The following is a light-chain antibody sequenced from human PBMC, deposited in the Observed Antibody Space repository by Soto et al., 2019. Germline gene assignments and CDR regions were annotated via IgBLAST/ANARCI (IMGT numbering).Light chain of an antibody. CDR2: DVS. V-gene: IGLV2-11*01. CDR1: SSDVGGYNH. Sequence: QSVLTQPRSVSGSPGHSVTISCTGTSSDVGGYNHVSWYQQYPGKAPKLMIYDVSKRPSGVPDRFSGSKSGNTASLTIFGLQVEDEADYYCCSYAGSYTYVFGTGTK. J-gene: IGLJ1*01. CDR3: CSYAGSYTYV.